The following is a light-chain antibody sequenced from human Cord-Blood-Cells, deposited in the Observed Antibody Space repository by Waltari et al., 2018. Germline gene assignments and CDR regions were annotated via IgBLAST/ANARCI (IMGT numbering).Light chain of an antibody. V-gene: IGLV2-11*01. J-gene: IGLJ1*01. CDR2: DVS. CDR1: RSDVCGSTD. CDR3: CSYAGSYV. Sequence: QSALTQPRSVSGSPGQSVTISCTGTRSDVCGSTDVSWYQQHPGKAPNLMIYDVSKRPSGVPDRFSGSKSGNTASLTISGLQAEDEADYYCCSYAGSYVFGTGTKVTVL.